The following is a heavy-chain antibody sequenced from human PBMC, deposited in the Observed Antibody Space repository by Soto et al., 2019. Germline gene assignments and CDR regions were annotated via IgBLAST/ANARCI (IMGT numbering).Heavy chain of an antibody. Sequence: SETLSLTCTVSGGYMTNYYWSWIRQPPGKGLEWIGYTYYSGNTNYNPSLKSRVTISVDTSKNQFSLKLSSVTAADTAVYYCARDRRHNWFDSWGPGTLVTVSS. V-gene: IGHV4-59*01. CDR3: ARDRRHNWFDS. J-gene: IGHJ5*01. CDR2: TYYSGNT. CDR1: GGYMTNYY.